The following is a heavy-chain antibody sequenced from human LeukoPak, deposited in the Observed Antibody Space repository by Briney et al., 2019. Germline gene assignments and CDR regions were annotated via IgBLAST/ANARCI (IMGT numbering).Heavy chain of an antibody. J-gene: IGHJ4*02. D-gene: IGHD3-16*01. CDR2: SNPNSGGT. CDR3: ARSTGTTFGFSDY. CDR1: GYIFTGYY. Sequence: ASVKVSCKASGYIFTGYYMHWVRQSPRQGLECMGWSNPNSGGTNYAQKFQGRVTMTRDPSISTAYMELSRLRSDDTAVYYCARSTGTTFGFSDYWGQGTLVTVSS. V-gene: IGHV1-2*02.